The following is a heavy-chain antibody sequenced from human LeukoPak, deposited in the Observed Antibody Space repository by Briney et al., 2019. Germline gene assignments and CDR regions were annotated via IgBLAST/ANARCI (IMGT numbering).Heavy chain of an antibody. CDR1: GYTFTSYG. CDR2: ISAYNGNT. V-gene: IGHV1-18*01. J-gene: IGHJ3*02. CDR3: ARDRVTISKPEAAFDI. D-gene: IGHD3-3*01. Sequence: ASVKVSCKASGYTFTSYGISWVRQAPGQGLEWMGWISAYNGNTNYAQKLQGRVTMTTDTSTSTAYMELRSLRSDDTAVYYCARDRVTISKPEAAFDIWGQGTMVTVSS.